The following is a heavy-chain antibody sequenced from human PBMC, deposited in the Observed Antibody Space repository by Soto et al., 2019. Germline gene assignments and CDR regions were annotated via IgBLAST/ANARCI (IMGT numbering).Heavy chain of an antibody. CDR3: ARGGDIVVVVAATSVWFDP. D-gene: IGHD2-15*01. CDR1: GYTFTSYA. J-gene: IGHJ5*02. CDR2: INAGNGNT. Sequence: ASVKVSCKASGYTFTSYAMHWVRQAPGQRLEWMGWINAGNGNTKYSQKFQGRVTITRDTSASTAYMELSSLRSEDTAVYYCARGGDIVVVVAATSVWFDPWGQGTLVTAPQ. V-gene: IGHV1-3*01.